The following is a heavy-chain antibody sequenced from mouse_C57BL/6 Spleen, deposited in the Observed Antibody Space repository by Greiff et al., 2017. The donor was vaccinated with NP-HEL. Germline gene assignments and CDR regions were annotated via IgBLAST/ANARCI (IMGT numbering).Heavy chain of an antibody. D-gene: IGHD4-1*01. Sequence: EVMLVESGGGLVQPGGSLSLSCAASGFTFTDYYMSWVRQPPGKALEWLGFIRNKANGYTTEYSASVKGRFTISRDNSQSILYLQMNALRAEDSATYYCARYLTGTYWDCDVWGTGTTVTVSS. CDR2: IRNKANGYTT. J-gene: IGHJ1*03. V-gene: IGHV7-3*01. CDR3: ARYLTGTYWDCDV. CDR1: GFTFTDYY.